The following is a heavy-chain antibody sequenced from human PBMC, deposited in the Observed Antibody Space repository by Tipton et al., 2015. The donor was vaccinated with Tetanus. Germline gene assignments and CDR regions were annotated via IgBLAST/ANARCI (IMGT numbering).Heavy chain of an antibody. Sequence: TLSLTCSVSGGSISSGGYYWSWIRQHPGKGLEWIGHIYFSGSAFYNPSLRNRLSMSVDTSKNNFSLRLSSVTAADSAVYYCARDMRGEGGGWYTDYWGQGTLVTVSS. J-gene: IGHJ4*02. CDR1: GGSISSGGYY. D-gene: IGHD6-19*01. CDR3: ARDMRGEGGGWYTDY. V-gene: IGHV4-31*03. CDR2: IYFSGSA.